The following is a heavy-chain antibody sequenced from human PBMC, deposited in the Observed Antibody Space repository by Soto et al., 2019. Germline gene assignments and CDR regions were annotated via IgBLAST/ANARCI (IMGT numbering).Heavy chain of an antibody. CDR2: IKEDGSEK. Sequence: GGSLRLSCAASGFTFSTYWMSWVRQAPGKGLEWVANIKEDGSEKYYVDPVEGRFTISRDNAKNSLYLQMTSLRAEDTALYYCARGWGYFDSSGFPYLYSMDVWGQGTTVTVSS. CDR1: GFTFSTYW. V-gene: IGHV3-7*01. CDR3: ARGWGYFDSSGFPYLYSMDV. J-gene: IGHJ6*03. D-gene: IGHD3-22*01.